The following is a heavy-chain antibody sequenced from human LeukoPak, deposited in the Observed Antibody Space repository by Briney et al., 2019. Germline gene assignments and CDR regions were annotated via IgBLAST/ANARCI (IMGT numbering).Heavy chain of an antibody. Sequence: GGSLRLSCAASGFTFSNYWMSWVRQAPGKGLEWVANIQRDGSDKYYVDSVMGRFAISRDNAKNSLYLQMNSPRAEDTAVYYCASSSGYYYTYWYFDPWGRGTLVTVSS. J-gene: IGHJ2*01. V-gene: IGHV3-7*01. CDR3: ASSSGYYYTYWYFDP. CDR1: GFTFSNYW. CDR2: IQRDGSDK. D-gene: IGHD3-22*01.